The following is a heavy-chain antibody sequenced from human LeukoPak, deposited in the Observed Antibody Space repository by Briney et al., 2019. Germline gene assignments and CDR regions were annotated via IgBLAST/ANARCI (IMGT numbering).Heavy chain of an antibody. V-gene: IGHV3-30*18. Sequence: PGGSLRLSCAASGFTFSSYGMHWVRQAPGKGLEWVAVISNDGSNKYYADSVKGRFTISRDNSKNTLYLQMNSLRAEDTAVYYCANGGQYQLLYDYYYGMDVWGQGTTVTVSS. CDR1: GFTFSSYG. J-gene: IGHJ6*02. D-gene: IGHD2-2*02. CDR3: ANGGQYQLLYDYYYGMDV. CDR2: ISNDGSNK.